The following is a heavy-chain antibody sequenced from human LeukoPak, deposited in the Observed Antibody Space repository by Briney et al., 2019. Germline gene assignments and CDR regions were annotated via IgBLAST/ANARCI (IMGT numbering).Heavy chain of an antibody. J-gene: IGHJ5*02. CDR2: IYYSGGT. CDR1: GDSIISSSYY. CDR3: ARDVFSAQSMGWFDP. Sequence: SETLSLTCTVSGDSIISSSYYWGWIRQPPGKGLEWIGSIYYSGGTNYNASLKSRVTISVDTSKNQFSLKLSSVTAADTAVYYCARDVFSAQSMGWFDPWGQGTLVTVPS. D-gene: IGHD2-8*01. V-gene: IGHV4-39*07.